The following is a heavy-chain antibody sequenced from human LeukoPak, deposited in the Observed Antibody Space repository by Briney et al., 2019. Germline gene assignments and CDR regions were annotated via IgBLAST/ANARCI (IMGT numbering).Heavy chain of an antibody. CDR1: GYTFTSYY. D-gene: IGHD1-1*01. CDR3: APTTSRGDAFDI. J-gene: IGHJ3*02. Sequence: ASVKVSCKASGYTFTSYYMHWVRQAPGQGLEWMGIINPSGGSTSYAQKFQGRVTMTRDTSTSTVYMELSSLRSEDTAVYYCAPTTSRGDAFDIWGQGTMVTVSS. CDR2: INPSGGST. V-gene: IGHV1-46*01.